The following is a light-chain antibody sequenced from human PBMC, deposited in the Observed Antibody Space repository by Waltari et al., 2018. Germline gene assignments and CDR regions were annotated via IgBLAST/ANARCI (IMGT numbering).Light chain of an antibody. CDR1: NIGGKN. CDR3: QVWDSGTAV. CDR2: RDK. Sequence: SYDLTQPLSVSAALGQTARISCGGNNIGGKNVHWYQPKAGQAPLLVIYRDKNRPSRIPERFSGSNSENTATLTISRAQAADEADYYCQVWDSGTAVFGGGTQLTVL. J-gene: IGLJ7*01. V-gene: IGLV3-9*01.